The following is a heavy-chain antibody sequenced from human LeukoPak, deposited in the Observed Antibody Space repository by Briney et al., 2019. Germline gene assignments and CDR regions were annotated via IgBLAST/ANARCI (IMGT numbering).Heavy chain of an antibody. Sequence: GGSLRLSCAVSGFTFSSFSMHWVRQAPGKGLEYVSATSSNGGSTYYANSVKGRFTISRDNSKNTLYLQMNSLRAEDTAVYYCARAVVAANNGMDVWGQGTTVTISS. CDR2: TSSNGGST. CDR1: GFTFSSFS. V-gene: IGHV3-64*01. D-gene: IGHD2-15*01. J-gene: IGHJ6*02. CDR3: ARAVVAANNGMDV.